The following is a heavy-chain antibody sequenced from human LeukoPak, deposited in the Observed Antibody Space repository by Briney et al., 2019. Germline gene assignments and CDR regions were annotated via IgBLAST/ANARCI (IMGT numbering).Heavy chain of an antibody. J-gene: IGHJ3*02. V-gene: IGHV4-59*01. D-gene: IGHD2-15*01. Sequence: SETLSLTCTVSGGSISSYYWSWNRQPPGKGLEWIGYIYYSGSTNYNPSLKSRVTISVDTSKNQFSLKLSSVTAADTAVYYCAREAARGAFDIWGQGTMFTVSS. CDR1: GGSISSYY. CDR2: IYYSGST. CDR3: AREAARGAFDI.